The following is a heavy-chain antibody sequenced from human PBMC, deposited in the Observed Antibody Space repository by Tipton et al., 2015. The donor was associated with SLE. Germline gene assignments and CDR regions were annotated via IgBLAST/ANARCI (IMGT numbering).Heavy chain of an antibody. D-gene: IGHD4-17*01. J-gene: IGHJ4*02. V-gene: IGHV4-38-2*02. CDR2: INHSGST. Sequence: TLSLTCTVSGYSISSGYYWGWIRQPPGKGLEWIGEINHSGSTNYNPSLKSRVTISVDTSKNQFSLKLSSVTAADTAVYYCAREADYGDPEYWGQGTLVTVS. CDR1: GYSISSGYY. CDR3: AREADYGDPEY.